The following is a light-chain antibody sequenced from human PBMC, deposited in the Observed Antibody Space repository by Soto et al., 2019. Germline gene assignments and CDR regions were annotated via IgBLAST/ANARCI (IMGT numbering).Light chain of an antibody. CDR2: DAS. V-gene: IGKV1-39*01. J-gene: IGKJ5*01. CDR1: QSIDTF. Sequence: DIQMTQSPSSLSASVGDRVTITCRASQSIDTFLNWYQHKPGKAPKLLIYDASTLQSGVPSRFSGSGSGRDFTLTITRLQREDFAVYYCQQYGTPRSVTFGQGTRLDI. CDR3: QQYGTPRSVT.